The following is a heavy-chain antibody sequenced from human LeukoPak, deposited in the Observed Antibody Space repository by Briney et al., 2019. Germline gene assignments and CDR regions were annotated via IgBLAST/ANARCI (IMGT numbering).Heavy chain of an antibody. CDR1: GFTLDNYN. CDR2: IRSYSSYI. V-gene: IGHV3-21*01. Sequence: GGSLRLSCAASGFTLDNYNFNWVRQAPGKGLEWVASIRSYSSYIHYADSVKGRFTISRDDAKKSLYLQMNGLRAEDTAVYFCARFAEVYYYVDVWGTGTTVIVSS. CDR3: ARFAEVYYYVDV. J-gene: IGHJ6*03. D-gene: IGHD2-21*01.